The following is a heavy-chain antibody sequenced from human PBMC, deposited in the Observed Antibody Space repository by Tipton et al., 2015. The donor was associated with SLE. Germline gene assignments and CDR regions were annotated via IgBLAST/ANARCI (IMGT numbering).Heavy chain of an antibody. Sequence: TLSLTCGVYGGSFSGHTWTWIRQSPGQGLEWIGDVNQSGGTNYNPSLKSRITISLDTSKNQFSLEVRSVTAADTAVYYCAKLWNNYYDAFDIWGQGTTVSVSS. V-gene: IGHV4-34*10. D-gene: IGHD4-11*01. CDR1: GGSFSGHT. CDR2: VNQSGGT. J-gene: IGHJ3*02. CDR3: AKLWNNYYDAFDI.